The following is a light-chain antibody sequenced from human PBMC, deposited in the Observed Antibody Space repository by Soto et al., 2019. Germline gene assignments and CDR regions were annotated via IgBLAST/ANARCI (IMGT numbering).Light chain of an antibody. J-gene: IGKJ5*01. V-gene: IGKV3-15*01. Sequence: EVVMTQSPATLSVSPGDTATLSCRASQGVSSNLAWYQQKSGQAPRLLIYGASTRATGVPARFSGSGSGTEFTLTISRLQSEDFAVYYCQQFNNWPPITFGQGTRLEIK. CDR1: QGVSSN. CDR3: QQFNNWPPIT. CDR2: GAS.